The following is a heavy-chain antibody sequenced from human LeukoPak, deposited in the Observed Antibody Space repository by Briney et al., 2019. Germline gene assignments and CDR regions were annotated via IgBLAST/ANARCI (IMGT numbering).Heavy chain of an antibody. CDR3: AKATIGVVIPGTLFDY. V-gene: IGHV3-23*01. CDR1: GFTFSSYA. D-gene: IGHD3-3*01. CDR2: ISGSGGST. Sequence: PGGSLRLSCAASGFTFSSYAMSWVRQAPGKGLEWVSAISGSGGSTYYADSVKGRFTISRDNSKNTLYLQVNSLRAEDTAVYYCAKATIGVVIPGTLFDYWGQGPLVTVSS. J-gene: IGHJ4*02.